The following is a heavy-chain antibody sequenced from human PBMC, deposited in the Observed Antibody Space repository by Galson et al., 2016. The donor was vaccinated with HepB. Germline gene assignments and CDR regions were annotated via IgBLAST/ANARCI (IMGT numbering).Heavy chain of an antibody. CDR2: ISAYNDNT. Sequence: SVKVSCKASGYTFSSYGISWVRQAPGQGLEWMGWISAYNDNTNYAQKLQGRVTMTTDTSTSTAYMELRSLRSDDTAVYYCARTGPYYYDSSGYPFDYWGQGTLVTVSS. D-gene: IGHD3-22*01. CDR1: GYTFSSYG. V-gene: IGHV1-18*01. CDR3: ARTGPYYYDSSGYPFDY. J-gene: IGHJ4*02.